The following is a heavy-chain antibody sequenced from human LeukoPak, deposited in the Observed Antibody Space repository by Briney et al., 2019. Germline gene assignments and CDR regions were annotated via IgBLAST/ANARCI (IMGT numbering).Heavy chain of an antibody. CDR3: AGEELGSSLGFDP. D-gene: IGHD3-16*01. CDR2: ISFDGSNK. CDR1: GFTFSSYT. V-gene: IGHV3-30-3*01. Sequence: PGGSLRLSCAASGFTFSSYTIQWVRQPPGKGLEWVAVISFDGSNKYYADSVKGRFTISRDNSKNTLYLQMNSLRAEDTAVYYCAGEELGSSLGFDPWGQGTLVTVSS. J-gene: IGHJ5*02.